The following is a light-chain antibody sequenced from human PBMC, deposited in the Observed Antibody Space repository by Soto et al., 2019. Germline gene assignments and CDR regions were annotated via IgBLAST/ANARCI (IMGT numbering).Light chain of an antibody. Sequence: QSALTQPPSPSGSPGRSVTISCTGTSSDVAGYDYVSWFQQHPGKAHKLIIYEVTKRPSGVPDRFSASKSGNTASLTVSGLQAEDEADYYCSSFVAGNNYWVFGGGTQLTVL. CDR2: EVT. CDR1: SSDVAGYDY. V-gene: IGLV2-8*01. J-gene: IGLJ3*02. CDR3: SSFVAGNNYWV.